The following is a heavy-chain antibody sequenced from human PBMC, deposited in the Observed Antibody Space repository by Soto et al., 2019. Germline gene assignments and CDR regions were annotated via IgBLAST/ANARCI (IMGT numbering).Heavy chain of an antibody. V-gene: IGHV1-18*01. CDR3: ARAVAGPGDWFDP. D-gene: IGHD6-19*01. CDR1: GYIFTSYG. J-gene: IGHJ5*02. CDR2: ISAYNGNT. Sequence: QVQLVQSGAEVKKPGASVKVSCKASGYIFTSYGISWVRQAPGQGLEWMGWISAYNGNTKYAEKLQGRVTMTTDTSTSTAYRELRRLRSDDTGVYYCARAVAGPGDWFDPWGQGTLVTVSS.